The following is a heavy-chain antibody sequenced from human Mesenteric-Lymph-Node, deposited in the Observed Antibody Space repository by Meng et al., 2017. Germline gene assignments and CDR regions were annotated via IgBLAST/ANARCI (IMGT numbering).Heavy chain of an antibody. J-gene: IGHJ4*02. Sequence: EVQLVESGGGLVQPGGSLRLSCAASGITFSNYGMTWVRQAPGKGLEWVSQINADGGIITYADSVKGRFTISRDNAKNTLFLQMNSLGVEDTAVYYCARVRTGYCDYWGQGTLVTVSS. V-gene: IGHV3-74*02. D-gene: IGHD4-17*01. CDR3: ARVRTGYCDY. CDR2: INADGGII. CDR1: GITFSNYG.